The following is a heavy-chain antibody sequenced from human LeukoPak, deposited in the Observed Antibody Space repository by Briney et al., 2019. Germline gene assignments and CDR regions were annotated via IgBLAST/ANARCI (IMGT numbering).Heavy chain of an antibody. J-gene: IGHJ3*02. CDR2: IKHSGRT. D-gene: IGHD3-3*01. Sequence: SSETLSLTCAVYGGSFSGYYWSWIRPPPGKGLEGVGEIKHSGRTNYNPSLKSRVTISVATSKTQFSLKLSSVTAADTAVYYCARGRWVFGVVTPRGAFDIWGQGTMVTVSS. CDR3: ARGRWVFGVVTPRGAFDI. V-gene: IGHV4-34*01. CDR1: GGSFSGYY.